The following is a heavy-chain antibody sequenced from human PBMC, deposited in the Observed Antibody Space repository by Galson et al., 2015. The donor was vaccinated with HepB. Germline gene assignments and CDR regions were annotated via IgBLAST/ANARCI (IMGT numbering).Heavy chain of an antibody. D-gene: IGHD3-9*01. CDR1: GFTFSSYS. V-gene: IGHV3-21*01. J-gene: IGHJ6*02. CDR2: ISSSSSYI. CDR3: AREEPMDILTGGLYYYYGMDV. Sequence: SLRLSCAASGFTFSSYSMNWVRQAPGKGLEWVSSISSSSSYIYYADSVKGRFTISRDNAKNSLYLQMNSLRAEDTAVYYCAREEPMDILTGGLYYYYGMDVWGQGTTVTVSS.